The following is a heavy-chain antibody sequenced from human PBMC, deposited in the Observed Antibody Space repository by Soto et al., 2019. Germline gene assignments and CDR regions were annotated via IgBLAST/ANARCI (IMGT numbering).Heavy chain of an antibody. Sequence: QVQLVQSGAEVKKPGSSVKVSCKASGGTFSIYTISWVRQAPGQGLEWMVRIIPILGIANYAKMFQGRVTITADKSTSTSYMELSSMRSEDTAVYYCARRGEVGGAFEIWGQGTMVTVSS. CDR1: GGTFSIYT. D-gene: IGHD2-21*01. J-gene: IGHJ3*02. CDR3: ARRGEVGGAFEI. CDR2: IIPILGIA. V-gene: IGHV1-69*02.